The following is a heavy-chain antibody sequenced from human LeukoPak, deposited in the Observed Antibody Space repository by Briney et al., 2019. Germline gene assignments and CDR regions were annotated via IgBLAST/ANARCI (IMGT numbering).Heavy chain of an antibody. Sequence: PGGSLRLSCAASGFTFSNYWMSWVRQAPGKGLEWVANIKQYGSEKYYVDSVKGRFTISRDNAKNSLYLQMNSLRAEDTAVYYWAGGDYFCSGTSFIDAFDIWGQGTMVTVS. D-gene: IGHD3-10*01. V-gene: IGHV3-7*01. CDR3: AGGDYFCSGTSFIDAFDI. CDR2: IKQYGSEK. J-gene: IGHJ3*02. CDR1: GFTFSNYW.